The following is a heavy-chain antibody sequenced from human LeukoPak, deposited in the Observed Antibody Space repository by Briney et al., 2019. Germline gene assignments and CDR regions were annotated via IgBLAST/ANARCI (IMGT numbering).Heavy chain of an antibody. Sequence: GGSLRLSCAASGFTVSSYYMSWVRQAPGKGLEWVSVIYRGGSTFYEESVKGRFTISRDHSKNTLYLQINSLRAEDTAVYYCARVPCSGGSCYSDYWGQGTLVTASS. CDR1: GFTVSSYY. CDR3: ARVPCSGGSCYSDY. J-gene: IGHJ4*02. D-gene: IGHD2-15*01. CDR2: IYRGGST. V-gene: IGHV3-66*01.